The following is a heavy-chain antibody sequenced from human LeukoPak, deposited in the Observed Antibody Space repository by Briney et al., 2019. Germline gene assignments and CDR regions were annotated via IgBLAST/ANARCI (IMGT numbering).Heavy chain of an antibody. J-gene: IGHJ5*02. D-gene: IGHD3-22*01. CDR3: ARHGGYSSGTRWFGP. CDR1: GYSFTSYW. V-gene: IGHV5-51*01. CDR2: INPDDSDT. Sequence: GESLKLSCHGSGYSFTSYWIGWVRQMPGKGLEWVGIINPDDSDTSYSPSFQGQVTISADKSINTAYLQWSSLKAADTAMYYCARHGGYSSGTRWFGPWGEGTLVTVSS.